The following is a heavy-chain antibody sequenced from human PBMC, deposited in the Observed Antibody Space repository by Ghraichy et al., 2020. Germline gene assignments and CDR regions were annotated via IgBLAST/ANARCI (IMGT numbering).Heavy chain of an antibody. CDR1: GGTFSSYA. CDR3: ARGGSDGGIAAAGGYYYYYGMDV. J-gene: IGHJ6*02. Sequence: SVKVSCKASGGTFSSYAISWVRQAPGQGLEWMGGIIPIFGTANYAQKFQGRVTITADESTSTAYMELSSLRSEDTAVYYCARGGSDGGIAAAGGYYYYYGMDVWGQGTTVTVSS. CDR2: IIPIFGTA. V-gene: IGHV1-69*13. D-gene: IGHD6-13*01.